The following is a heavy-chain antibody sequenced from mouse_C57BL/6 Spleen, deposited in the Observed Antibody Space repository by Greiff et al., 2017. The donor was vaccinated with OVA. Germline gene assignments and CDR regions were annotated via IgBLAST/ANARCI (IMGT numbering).Heavy chain of an antibody. CDR3: ARPLDYYGSSYSGFAY. CDR1: GYTFTSYG. CDR2: IYPRSGNT. J-gene: IGHJ3*01. D-gene: IGHD1-1*01. Sequence: QVQLQQSGAELARPGASVKLSCKASGYTFTSYGISWVKQRTGQGLEWIGEIYPRSGNTYYNEKFKGKATLTADKSSSTAYMELRSLTSEDSAVYFCARPLDYYGSSYSGFAYWGQGTLVTVSA. V-gene: IGHV1-81*01.